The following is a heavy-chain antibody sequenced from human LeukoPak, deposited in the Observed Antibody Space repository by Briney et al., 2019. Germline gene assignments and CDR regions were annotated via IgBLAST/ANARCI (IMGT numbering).Heavy chain of an antibody. Sequence: GGSLRLSCAASGFTFSSYGMHWVRQAPGKGLEWVAFIRYDGSNKYYADSVKGRFTISRDNSKNTLYLQMNSLRAEDTAVYYCARASAVVAASFSGYYYYMDVWGKGTTVTVSS. CDR3: ARASAVVAASFSGYYYYMDV. D-gene: IGHD2-15*01. CDR1: GFTFSSYG. V-gene: IGHV3-30*02. CDR2: IRYDGSNK. J-gene: IGHJ6*03.